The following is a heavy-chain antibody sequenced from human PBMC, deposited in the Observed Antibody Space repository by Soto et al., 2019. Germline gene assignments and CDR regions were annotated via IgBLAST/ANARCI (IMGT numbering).Heavy chain of an antibody. CDR3: TTFPYYDSSGYYLDY. Sequence: GGSLRLSCAASGFTFSNAWMSWVRQAPGKGLEWVGRIKSKTDGGTTDYAAPVKGRFTISRDDSKNTLYLQMNSLKTEDTAVYYCTTFPYYDSSGYYLDYWGHGTLVTVSS. CDR2: IKSKTDGGTT. CDR1: GFTFSNAW. D-gene: IGHD3-22*01. V-gene: IGHV3-15*01. J-gene: IGHJ4*01.